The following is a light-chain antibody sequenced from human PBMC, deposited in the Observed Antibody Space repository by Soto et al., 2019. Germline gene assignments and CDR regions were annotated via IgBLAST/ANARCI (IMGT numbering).Light chain of an antibody. CDR2: GAS. CDR1: QDISSY. CDR3: QQYDNLPRLT. V-gene: IGKV1-33*01. J-gene: IGKJ4*01. Sequence: DIQMTQSPSSLSASVGDRVTITCQASQDISSYLNWYQQKPGKAPKLLIYGASNLETGVPPRFSGSGSGTDFTFTISSLQPEDIETYYCQQYDNLPRLTFGGGTKVEIK.